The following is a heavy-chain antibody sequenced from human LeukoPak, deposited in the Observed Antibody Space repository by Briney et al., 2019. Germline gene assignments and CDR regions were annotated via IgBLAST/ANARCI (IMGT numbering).Heavy chain of an antibody. J-gene: IGHJ4*02. Sequence: SETLSLTCTVSGGSISSYYWSWIRQPPGKGLEWIGYIYYSGSTNYNPSLKSRVTISVDTSKNQFSLKLSSVTAADTAVYYCAGGDYGDYGVLDYWGQGTLVTVSS. CDR3: AGGDYGDYGVLDY. CDR2: IYYSGST. CDR1: GGSISSYY. D-gene: IGHD4-17*01. V-gene: IGHV4-59*01.